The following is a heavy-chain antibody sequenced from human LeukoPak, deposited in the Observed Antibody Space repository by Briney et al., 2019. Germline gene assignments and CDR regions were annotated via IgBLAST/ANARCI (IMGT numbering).Heavy chain of an antibody. J-gene: IGHJ4*02. V-gene: IGHV3-23*01. D-gene: IGHD3-22*01. Sequence: GGSLRLSCATSGFVFSNYAMSWVRQAPGKGLEWVSGISGSGGSTYYADSVKGRFTISRDISKNTVYLQMNSLRAEDTAVYYCAKAPSFMPYDSSGYFDYWGQGTLVTVSS. CDR1: GFVFSNYA. CDR2: ISGSGGST. CDR3: AKAPSFMPYDSSGYFDY.